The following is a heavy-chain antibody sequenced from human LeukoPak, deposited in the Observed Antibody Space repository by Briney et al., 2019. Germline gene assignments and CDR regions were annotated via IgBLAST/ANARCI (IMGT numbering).Heavy chain of an antibody. CDR3: ARGRRRPYDFWSGSYGMDV. Sequence: PGGSLRLSCAASGFTFSTYSMNWVRQAPGKGLEWVSSISSNNRYIYYADSVKGRFTISRDNAKNSLYLQMNSLRAEDTAMYYCARGRRRPYDFWSGSYGMDVWGQGTTVTVSS. CDR2: ISSNNRYI. J-gene: IGHJ6*02. V-gene: IGHV3-21*01. D-gene: IGHD3-3*01. CDR1: GFTFSTYS.